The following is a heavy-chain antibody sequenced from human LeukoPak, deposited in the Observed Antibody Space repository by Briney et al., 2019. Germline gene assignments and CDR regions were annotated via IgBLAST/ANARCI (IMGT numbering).Heavy chain of an antibody. V-gene: IGHV3-30*18. Sequence: GGSLRLSCAPSGFTFSSYWMHWVPHAPGKGLGWVAVISEDGKNKYYADSVKGRITISRDNSRNTVHLQMNSLRAEDTAVYYCAKHGTYYDFWSGQYYFDYWGQGTLVTVSS. J-gene: IGHJ4*02. CDR1: GFTFSSYW. D-gene: IGHD3-3*01. CDR2: ISEDGKNK. CDR3: AKHGTYYDFWSGQYYFDY.